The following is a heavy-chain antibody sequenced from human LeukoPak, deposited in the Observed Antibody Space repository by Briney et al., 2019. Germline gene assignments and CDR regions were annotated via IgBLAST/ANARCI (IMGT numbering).Heavy chain of an antibody. J-gene: IGHJ4*02. CDR2: INPNSGGT. Sequence: ASVKVSCRASGYTFTGYYMHWVRQAPGQGLEWMGWINPNSGGTNYAQKFQGWVTMTRDTSISTAYMELSRLRSDDTAVYYCVRESRRYGSGSYFGYWGQGTLVTVSS. CDR1: GYTFTGYY. CDR3: VRESRRYGSGSYFGY. V-gene: IGHV1-2*04. D-gene: IGHD3-10*01.